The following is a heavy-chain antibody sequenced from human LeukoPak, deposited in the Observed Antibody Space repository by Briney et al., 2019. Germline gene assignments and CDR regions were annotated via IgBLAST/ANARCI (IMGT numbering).Heavy chain of an antibody. Sequence: GGSLRLSCAASGFTFSNYWMHWVRQAPGKGLVWVSRVNSDGSNTYYADSVKGRFTISRDNAKNTLYLQMNSLRAEDTAVYYCATPRGDYYYGMDVWGLGATVTVSS. CDR3: ATPRGDYYYGMDV. CDR2: VNSDGSNT. V-gene: IGHV3-74*01. CDR1: GFTFSNYW. J-gene: IGHJ6*02. D-gene: IGHD3-10*01.